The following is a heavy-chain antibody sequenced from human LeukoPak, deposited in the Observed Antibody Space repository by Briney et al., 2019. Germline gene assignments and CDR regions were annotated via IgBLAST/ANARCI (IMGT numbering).Heavy chain of an antibody. CDR2: ISAYNGNT. J-gene: IGHJ4*02. V-gene: IGHV1-18*03. CDR3: ARDRDYDYVWGSYRFDY. Sequence: ASVKVSCKASGYTFTSYGISWVRQAPGQGLEWMGWISAYNGNTNYAQKLQGRVTMTTDTSTSTAYMELRSLRSDDMAVYYCARDRDYDYVWGSYRFDYWGQGTLVTVSS. CDR1: GYTFTSYG. D-gene: IGHD3-16*02.